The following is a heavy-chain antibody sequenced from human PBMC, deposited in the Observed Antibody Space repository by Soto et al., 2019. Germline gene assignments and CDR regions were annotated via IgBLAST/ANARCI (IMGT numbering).Heavy chain of an antibody. Sequence: ETLSLTCAVYGGSFSGYYWSWIRQPPGKGLEWIGEINHSGSTNYNPSLKSRVTISVDTSKNQFSLNLSSVTAADTAVYYCAREGHCSSTGCPGDYWGQGTLVTVSS. CDR1: GGSFSGYY. D-gene: IGHD2-2*01. CDR2: INHSGST. V-gene: IGHV4-34*01. J-gene: IGHJ4*02. CDR3: AREGHCSSTGCPGDY.